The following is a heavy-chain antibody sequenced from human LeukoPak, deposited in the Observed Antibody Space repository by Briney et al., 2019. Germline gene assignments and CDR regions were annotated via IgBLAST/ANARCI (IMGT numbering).Heavy chain of an antibody. D-gene: IGHD1-26*01. CDR1: GFSVSSNY. Sequence: GGSLRLSCAASGFSVSSNYMNWVRQASGKGLEWVGLIDRPAKGYATAYGASVGGRFTISRDDSKNTAYLQMDSLKTEDTALYYCTRDRGTYNWLDPWGQGTLVTVSS. J-gene: IGHJ5*02. CDR2: IDRPAKGYAT. CDR3: TRDRGTYNWLDP. V-gene: IGHV3-73*01.